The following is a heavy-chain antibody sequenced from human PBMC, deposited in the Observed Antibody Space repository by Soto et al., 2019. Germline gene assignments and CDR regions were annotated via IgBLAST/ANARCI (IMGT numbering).Heavy chain of an antibody. CDR3: ARGGSSDWQVALDI. J-gene: IGHJ3*02. Sequence: QVQQQPWGAGLLRPSETLSLTCAVYAGSFSHYYCNWIRQSPGKGLEWIGKIKHSGSSSYNPSLRSRVSLSLDMSKNQFSLTLSSVTAADTAVYYCARGGSSDWQVALDIWGQGTMVTVSS. V-gene: IGHV4-34*01. CDR1: AGSFSHYY. D-gene: IGHD6-19*01. CDR2: IKHSGSS.